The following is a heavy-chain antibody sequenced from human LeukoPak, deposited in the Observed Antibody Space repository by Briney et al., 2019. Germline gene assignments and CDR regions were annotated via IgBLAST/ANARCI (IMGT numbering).Heavy chain of an antibody. J-gene: IGHJ4*02. CDR1: GFSLSSYW. D-gene: IGHD1-26*01. CDR3: AKVGGSYYRNYFDY. V-gene: IGHV3-74*01. Sequence: GGSLRLSCAASGFSLSSYWMHWVRQTPGKGPVWVSRINSDGSSTSYADSVKGRFTISRDNFKNTLYLQMNSLRAEDTAVYYCAKVGGSYYRNYFDYWGQGTLVTVSS. CDR2: INSDGSST.